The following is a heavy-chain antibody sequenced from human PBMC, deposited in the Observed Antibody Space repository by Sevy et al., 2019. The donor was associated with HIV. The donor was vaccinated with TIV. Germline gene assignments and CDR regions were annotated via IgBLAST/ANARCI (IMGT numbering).Heavy chain of an antibody. CDR1: GFTFNYYG. CDR3: AKDRVVVVPAAPGLGYYYGMDV. CDR2: IRYDGSNK. Sequence: GGSLRLSCAASGFTFNYYGMYWVRQAPGKGLKWVSFIRYDGSNKDYADSVKGRFTISRDNSKNTVYLQMNSLRGEDTAVYHCAKDRVVVVPAAPGLGYYYGMDVWGQGTTVTVSS. J-gene: IGHJ6*02. D-gene: IGHD2-2*01. V-gene: IGHV3-30*02.